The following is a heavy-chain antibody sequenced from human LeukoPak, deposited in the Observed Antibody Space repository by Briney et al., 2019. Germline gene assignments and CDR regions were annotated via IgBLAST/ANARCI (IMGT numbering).Heavy chain of an antibody. CDR2: IIPIFGTA. D-gene: IGHD3-22*01. V-gene: IGHV1-69*13. Sequence: SAKVSCKASGGTFSSYAISWVRQAPGQGLEWMGGIIPIFGTANYAQKFQGRVTITADESTSTAYMELSSLRSEDTAVYYCARDRSKRRYYDSSGRPYDAFDIWGQGTMVTVSS. J-gene: IGHJ3*02. CDR3: ARDRSKRRYYDSSGRPYDAFDI. CDR1: GGTFSSYA.